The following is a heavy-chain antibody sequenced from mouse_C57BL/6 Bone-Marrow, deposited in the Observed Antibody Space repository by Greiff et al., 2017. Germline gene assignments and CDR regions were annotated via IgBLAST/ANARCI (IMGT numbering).Heavy chain of an antibody. D-gene: IGHD2-10*01. CDR2: IYPGSGST. CDR3: ARAYYCNCRYFDV. CDR1: GYTFTSYW. J-gene: IGHJ1*03. Sequence: QVQLKQPGAELVKPGASVKMSCKASGYTFTSYWITWVKQRPGQGLEWIGDIYPGSGSTNYNEKFKSKATLTVDTASSTAYMQLSSLTSKDSAVSYYARAYYCNCRYFDVWGRGKGVTVTA. V-gene: IGHV1-55*01.